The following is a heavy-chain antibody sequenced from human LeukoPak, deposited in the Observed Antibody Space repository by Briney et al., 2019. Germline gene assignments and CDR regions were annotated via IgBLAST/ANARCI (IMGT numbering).Heavy chain of an antibody. CDR2: ISWNSGDI. CDR1: GLTFDDFT. J-gene: IGHJ4*02. Sequence: GRSLSLFYAASGLTFDDFTMHWVRQLAGKGLEWVSGISWNSGDIDYADSVKGRFSISRDNAENSLYLQMNDLRPEDTALYYCVREVASFPHHQADWGQGTLVSVSS. CDR3: VREVASFPHHQAD. D-gene: IGHD2-15*01. V-gene: IGHV3-9*01.